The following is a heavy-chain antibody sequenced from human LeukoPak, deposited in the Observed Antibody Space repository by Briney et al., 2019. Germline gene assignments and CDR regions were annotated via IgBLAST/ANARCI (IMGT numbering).Heavy chain of an antibody. J-gene: IGHJ4*02. V-gene: IGHV3-21*01. CDR1: GFTFSSYS. D-gene: IGHD4-11*01. CDR2: ISSSSSYI. CDR3: ARIRADYNLDY. Sequence: GGSLRLSCAASGFTFSSYSMNWVRQAPGKGLEWVSSISSSSSYIYYADSVKGRFTISRDNAKNSLYLQMNSLRAEDTAVYYCARIRADYNLDYWGREPWSPSPQ.